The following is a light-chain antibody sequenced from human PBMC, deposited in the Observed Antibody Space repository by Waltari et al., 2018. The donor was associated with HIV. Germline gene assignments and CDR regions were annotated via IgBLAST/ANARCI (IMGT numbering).Light chain of an antibody. V-gene: IGLV2-11*01. CDR3: CSCGGSYTWL. Sequence: QSALSQPHSVSGSPGQAVTISCNGSRSDIGGYDHVSWYQRHSGKAPRVIIYAVVKRPAGVPDRIIGSKSGNTTSLTISGLQTDDEADYFCCSCGGSYTWLFGGGTRLTV. J-gene: IGLJ3*02. CDR2: AVV. CDR1: RSDIGGYDH.